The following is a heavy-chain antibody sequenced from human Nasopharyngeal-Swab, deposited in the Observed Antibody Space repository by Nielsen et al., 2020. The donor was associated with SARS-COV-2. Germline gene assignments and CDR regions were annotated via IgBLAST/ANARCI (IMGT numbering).Heavy chain of an antibody. CDR2: ISYDGSNK. Sequence: GESLKISCAASGFTFSSYAMHWVRQAPGKGLEWVAVISYDGSNKYYADSVKGRFTISRDNSKNTLYLQMNSLRAGDTAVYYCARDLLPYYGMDVWGQGTTVTVSS. V-gene: IGHV3-30-3*01. D-gene: IGHD2-15*01. CDR3: ARDLLPYYGMDV. CDR1: GFTFSSYA. J-gene: IGHJ6*02.